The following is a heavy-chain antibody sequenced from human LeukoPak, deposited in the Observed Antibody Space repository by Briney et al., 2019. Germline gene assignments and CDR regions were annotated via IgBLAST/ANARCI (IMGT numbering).Heavy chain of an antibody. J-gene: IGHJ4*02. V-gene: IGHV3-21*01. CDR2: ISSSSSYI. CDR1: GFTFSSYT. D-gene: IGHD3-9*01. Sequence: GGSLRLSCAASGFTFSSYTLNWVRQAPGKGLEWVSSISSSSSYIYYADSVKGRFTISRDNVKNSVYLQMNSLRAEDTAVYYCARHSDYDILTGPNDYWGQGTLVTVSS. CDR3: ARHSDYDILTGPNDY.